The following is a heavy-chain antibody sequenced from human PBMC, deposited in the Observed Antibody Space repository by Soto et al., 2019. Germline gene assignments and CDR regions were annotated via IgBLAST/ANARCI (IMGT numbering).Heavy chain of an antibody. V-gene: IGHV1-69*01. Sequence: VQLVQSGAEVKKPGSSVKVSCKASGGTFSSQAISWVRQAPGQGLEWMGGIIPVFKATNYAQKFQGRVTITADDSTSTAYMDLYSLRSEDTAVYYCARDVPLNYYDGTYSYYAMDGLGQGTTVTVSS. CDR1: GGTFSSQA. J-gene: IGHJ6*02. CDR3: ARDVPLNYYDGTYSYYAMDG. CDR2: IIPVFKAT. D-gene: IGHD3-22*01.